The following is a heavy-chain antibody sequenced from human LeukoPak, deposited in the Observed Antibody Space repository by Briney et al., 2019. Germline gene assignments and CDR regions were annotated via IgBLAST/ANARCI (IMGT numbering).Heavy chain of an antibody. V-gene: IGHV4-59*12. J-gene: IGHJ6*03. CDR2: IYHSGSA. Sequence: SETLSLTCTASGGSIRSYYWSWIRQPPGKGLEWIGDIYHSGSANYNPSLNSRVTISVDTSKNQFSLKLSSVTAADTAVYYCARRSSSWYHYYYYYMDVWGKGTTVTVSS. CDR3: ARRSSSWYHYYYYYMDV. CDR1: GGSIRSYY. D-gene: IGHD6-13*01.